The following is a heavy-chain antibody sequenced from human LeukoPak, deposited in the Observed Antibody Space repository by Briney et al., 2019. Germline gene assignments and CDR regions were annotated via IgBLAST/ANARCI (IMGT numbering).Heavy chain of an antibody. J-gene: IGHJ4*02. CDR3: ARADDNSGYCDY. V-gene: IGHV4-59*01. CDR1: GGSISSNY. Sequence: SETLSLTCAVSGGSISSNYWSWIRQPPGKGLEWIGDIHHSGGTNYNPSLKSRVTISVDTSKNQFSLKLNSVTAADTAVYYCARADDNSGYCDYWGQGTLVTVSS. D-gene: IGHD3-22*01. CDR2: IHHSGGT.